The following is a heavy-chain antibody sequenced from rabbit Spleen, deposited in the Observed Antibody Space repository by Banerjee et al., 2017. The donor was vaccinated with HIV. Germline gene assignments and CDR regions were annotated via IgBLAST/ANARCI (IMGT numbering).Heavy chain of an antibody. J-gene: IGHJ6*01. CDR3: ARAYSGSNDYLVL. Sequence: QSLEESGGDLVKPGASLTLTCTASGFSFSSSHYMCWVRQAPGKGLELIACIKTTSGGTYYASWVNGRFTISRSTSLNTVDLKVTSLTAADTATYFCARAYSGSNDYLVLWGQGTLVTVS. CDR2: IKTTSGGT. D-gene: IGHD4-2*01. V-gene: IGHV1S43*01. CDR1: GFSFSSSHY.